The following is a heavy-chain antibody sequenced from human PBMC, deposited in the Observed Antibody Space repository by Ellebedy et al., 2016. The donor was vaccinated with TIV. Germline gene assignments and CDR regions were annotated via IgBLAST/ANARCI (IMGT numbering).Heavy chain of an antibody. CDR3: AREVGGYGMDV. J-gene: IGHJ6*02. CDR1: GYTFTSYY. V-gene: IGHV1-46*01. Sequence: AASVKVSCKASGYTFTSYYMHWVRQAPGQGLEWMGIINLSGGSTTYAQKFQGRVTMTRATSTSTFYMELSGLRSEDAAVYYCAREVGGYGMDVWGQGTTFTVSS. CDR2: INLSGGST. D-gene: IGHD3-16*01.